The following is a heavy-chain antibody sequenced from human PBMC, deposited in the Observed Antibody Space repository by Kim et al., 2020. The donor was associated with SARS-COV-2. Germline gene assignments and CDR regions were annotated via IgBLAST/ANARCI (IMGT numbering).Heavy chain of an antibody. D-gene: IGHD1-26*01. J-gene: IGHJ4*02. CDR3: ATDLVGGSYHDY. V-gene: IGHV1-24*01. Sequence: IYAQKFQCRVTMTEDTSTDTAYMELSSLRSEDTAVYYCATDLVGGSYHDYWGQGTLVTVSS.